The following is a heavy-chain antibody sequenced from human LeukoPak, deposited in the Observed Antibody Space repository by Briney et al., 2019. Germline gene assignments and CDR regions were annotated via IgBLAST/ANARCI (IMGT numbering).Heavy chain of an antibody. CDR1: GFTFSTYW. V-gene: IGHV3-7*01. D-gene: IGHD6-13*01. Sequence: GGSLRLSCAASGFTFSTYWMSWVRQAPGKGLEWVANIKQDGSEKYYVDSVKGRFTISRDNAKNSLYLQMNSLRTEDTAMYYCARDSAGNDYWGQGTLVTVSS. J-gene: IGHJ4*02. CDR2: IKQDGSEK. CDR3: ARDSAGNDY.